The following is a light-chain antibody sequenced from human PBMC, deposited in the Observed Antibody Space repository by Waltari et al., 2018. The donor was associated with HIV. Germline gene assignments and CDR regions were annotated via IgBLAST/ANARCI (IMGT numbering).Light chain of an antibody. Sequence: SALTQPASVSGSPGQSITISCSGTSGDVGGYNFVSWYQKHPGKAPTLIIYHVSSRPSGVSIRFSGSRSANTASLTSSGLQVEDEADYFCSSYTSSGPRYVLFGGGTRLTVL. CDR2: HVS. V-gene: IGLV2-14*03. CDR1: SGDVGGYNF. J-gene: IGLJ2*01. CDR3: SSYTSSGPRYVL.